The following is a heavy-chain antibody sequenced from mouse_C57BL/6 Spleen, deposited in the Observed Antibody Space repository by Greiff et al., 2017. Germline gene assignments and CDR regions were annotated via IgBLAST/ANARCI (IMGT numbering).Heavy chain of an antibody. D-gene: IGHD4-1*01. Sequence: VQLQQSGAELMKPGASVKLSCKATGYTFTGYWIEWVKQRPGHGLEWIGEILPGSGSTNYHEKFKGKATFTADTSSNTAYMQLSSRTTEDSAIYYCARKTAGYFDVWGTGTTVTVSS. V-gene: IGHV1-9*01. J-gene: IGHJ1*03. CDR2: ILPGSGST. CDR1: GYTFTGYW. CDR3: ARKTAGYFDV.